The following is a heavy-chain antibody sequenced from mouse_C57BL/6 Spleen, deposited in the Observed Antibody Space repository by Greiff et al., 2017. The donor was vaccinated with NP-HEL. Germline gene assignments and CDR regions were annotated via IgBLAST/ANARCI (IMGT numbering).Heavy chain of an antibody. CDR2: IYPGDGDT. Sequence: VQLQQSGPELVKPGASVKISCKASGYAFSSSWMNWVKQRPGKGLEWIGRIYPGDGDTNYNGKFKGKATLTADKSSSTAYMQLSSLTSEDSAVYFCARYRYYDLDYWGQGTTLTVSS. D-gene: IGHD2-12*01. CDR3: ARYRYYDLDY. CDR1: GYAFSSSW. V-gene: IGHV1-82*01. J-gene: IGHJ2*01.